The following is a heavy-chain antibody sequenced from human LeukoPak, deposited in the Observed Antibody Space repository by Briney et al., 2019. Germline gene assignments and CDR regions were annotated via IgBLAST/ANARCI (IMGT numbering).Heavy chain of an antibody. D-gene: IGHD6-19*01. CDR1: GGSISGSNY. CDR3: ARDPPTGWQFDT. V-gene: IGHV4-39*07. J-gene: IGHJ4*02. CDR2: IYYSGST. Sequence: SETLSLTCNVSGGSISGSNYWGWIRQPPGKGLEWIGGIYYSGSTYYNPSLKSRVTISVGTSKNNFSLRLTSVTAADTAVYYCARDPPTGWQFDTWGQGALVTVSS.